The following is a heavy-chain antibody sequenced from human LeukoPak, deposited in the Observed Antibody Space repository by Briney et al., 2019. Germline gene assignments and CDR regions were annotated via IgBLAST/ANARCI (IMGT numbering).Heavy chain of an antibody. D-gene: IGHD2-15*01. V-gene: IGHV3-7*01. CDR1: GFTFSSYW. J-gene: IGHJ6*02. CDR3: ARDHRGYCSGGSCYSKGYYYGMDV. CDR2: IKQDGSEK. Sequence: GWSLRLSCAASGFTFSSYWMSWVRQAPGKGLEWVANIKQDGSEKYYVDSVKGRFTISRDNAKNSLYLQMNSLRAEDTAVYYCARDHRGYCSGGSCYSKGYYYGMDVWGQGTTVTVSS.